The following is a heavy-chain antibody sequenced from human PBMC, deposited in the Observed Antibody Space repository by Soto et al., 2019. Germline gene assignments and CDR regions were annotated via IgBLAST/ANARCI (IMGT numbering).Heavy chain of an antibody. CDR3: ASDRSRGWYHCYGMDV. CDR1: GGSISTYY. CDR2: IYYSGST. J-gene: IGHJ6*02. V-gene: IGHV4-59*01. Sequence: SETLSLTCTVSGGSISTYYWSWIRQPPGKGLEWIGYIYYSGSTSYNPSLKSRVTISVDTSKNQFSLKLRSVTAADTAVYYCASDRSRGWYHCYGMDVWGQGTTVTVSS. D-gene: IGHD6-19*01.